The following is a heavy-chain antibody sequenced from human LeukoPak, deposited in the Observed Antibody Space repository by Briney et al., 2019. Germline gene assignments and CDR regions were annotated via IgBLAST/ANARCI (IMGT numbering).Heavy chain of an antibody. CDR2: VCYSGST. V-gene: IGHV4-39*07. D-gene: IGHD3-22*01. CDR3: ARDNYYDSRGYHNYFDY. CDR1: GGSISSGSYY. J-gene: IGHJ4*02. Sequence: PSETLSLTCTVSGGSISSGSYYWGWIRQPPGKGLEWIGSVCYSGSTYYKPSLKSRATTSVDTSKDQFSLKLSSVTAADTAVYYCARDNYYDSRGYHNYFDYWGQGTLVTVSS.